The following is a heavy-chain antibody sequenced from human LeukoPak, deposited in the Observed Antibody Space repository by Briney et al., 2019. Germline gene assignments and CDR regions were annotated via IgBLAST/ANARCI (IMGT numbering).Heavy chain of an antibody. D-gene: IGHD2-8*02. J-gene: IGHJ4*02. V-gene: IGHV4-34*01. CDR2: INHSGST. CDR3: ARAGITGGDY. Sequence: SETLSLTCAVYGGSFSGYYWSWIRQPPGKGLEWIGEINHSGSTNYNPSLKSRVTIPVDTSKNQFSLKLSSVTAADTAVYCCARAGITGGDYWGQGTLVTVSS. CDR1: GGSFSGYY.